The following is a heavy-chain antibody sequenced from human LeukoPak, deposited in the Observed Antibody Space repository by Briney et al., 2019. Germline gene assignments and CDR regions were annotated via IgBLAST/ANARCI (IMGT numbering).Heavy chain of an antibody. V-gene: IGHV4-4*09. J-gene: IGHJ6*03. D-gene: IGHD3-10*01. CDR2: IYTSGST. Sequence: PSETLSLTCTVSGGSISSYYWSWIRQPPGKGLEWIGYIYTSGSTNYNPSLKSRVTISVDTSKNQYSLKLSSVTAADTAVYYCARGAYGSGSSQVYYYYMDVWGKGTTVTVSS. CDR1: GGSISSYY. CDR3: ARGAYGSGSSQVYYYYMDV.